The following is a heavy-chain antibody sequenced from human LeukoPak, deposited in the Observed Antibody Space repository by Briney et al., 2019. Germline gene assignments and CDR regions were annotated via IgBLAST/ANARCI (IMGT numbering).Heavy chain of an antibody. CDR2: IYTSGST. CDR3: ARERAVSGYDLSY. J-gene: IGHJ4*02. Sequence: SETLSLTCAVYGGSFSGYYWSWIRQPPGKGLEWIGRIYTSGSTNYNPSLKSRVTISVDTSKNQFSLKLSSVTAADTAVYYCARERAVSGYDLSYWGQGTLVTVSS. D-gene: IGHD5-12*01. CDR1: GGSFSGYY. V-gene: IGHV4-59*10.